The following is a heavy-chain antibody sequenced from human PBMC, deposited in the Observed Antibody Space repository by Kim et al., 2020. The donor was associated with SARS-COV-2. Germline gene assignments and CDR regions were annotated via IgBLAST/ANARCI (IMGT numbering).Heavy chain of an antibody. CDR2: IYPGYSDT. Sequence: GESLKISCKGSGYSFTSYWIGWVRQMPGKGLEWMGSIYPGYSDTRYSPSFQGQVTISADKSISTAYLQWSSLKASDTAMYYCARHEWYCSSTSCYKGGNWFDPWSQGTLVTVSS. CDR3: ARHEWYCSSTSCYKGGNWFDP. V-gene: IGHV5-51*01. CDR1: GYSFTSYW. D-gene: IGHD2-2*02. J-gene: IGHJ5*02.